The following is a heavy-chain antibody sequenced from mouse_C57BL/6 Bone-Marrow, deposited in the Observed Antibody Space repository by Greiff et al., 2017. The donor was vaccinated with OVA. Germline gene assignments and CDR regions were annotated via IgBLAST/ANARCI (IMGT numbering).Heavy chain of an antibody. CDR2: ISSGGSYN. CDR3: ARHIWVVASPYAVDY. J-gene: IGHJ4*01. CDR1: GFTFSSYG. V-gene: IGHV5-6*01. Sequence: EVKLVESGGDLVKPGGSLKLSCAASGFTFSSYGMSWVRHTPDKRLDRVATISSGGSYNYYPDRVKGRFTISRDNAKNTLYLQRSSLKSEDTAMYYCARHIWVVASPYAVDYWGQGTSVTVSS. D-gene: IGHD1-1*01.